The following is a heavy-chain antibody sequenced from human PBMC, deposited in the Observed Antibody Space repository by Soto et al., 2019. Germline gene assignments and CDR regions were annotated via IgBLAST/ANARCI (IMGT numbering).Heavy chain of an antibody. D-gene: IGHD6-19*01. Sequence: GGSLRLSCASSVFTFSSYAMSCVRQSPGKGLEWVSAISGSGGSTYYADSVKGRFTISRDNSKNTLYLQMNSLRAEDTAVYYCAKEPPVRQWNQYYFDYLGQGTLVNVSS. J-gene: IGHJ4*02. V-gene: IGHV3-23*01. CDR1: VFTFSSYA. CDR3: AKEPPVRQWNQYYFDY. CDR2: ISGSGGST.